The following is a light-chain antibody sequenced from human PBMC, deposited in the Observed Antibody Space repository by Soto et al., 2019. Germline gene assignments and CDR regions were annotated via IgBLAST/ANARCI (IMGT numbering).Light chain of an antibody. Sequence: NFMLTQTHSVSESPGKTVTISCTRSSGSIASNYVQWYQQRPGSAPTPVIYEDNERPSGVPDRFSGSIDSSSNSASLTISGLKTDDEADYYCQSYQSGNVVFGGGTKLTVL. CDR2: EDN. J-gene: IGLJ2*01. CDR1: SGSIASNY. CDR3: QSYQSGNVV. V-gene: IGLV6-57*04.